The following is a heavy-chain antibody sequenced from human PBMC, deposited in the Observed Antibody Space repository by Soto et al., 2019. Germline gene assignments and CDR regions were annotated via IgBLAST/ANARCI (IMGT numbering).Heavy chain of an antibody. J-gene: IGHJ4*02. CDR3: ARRYGGNFDY. CDR2: IYYSGST. Sequence: QVQLQESGPGLVKPSETLSLTCTVSGGSISSYYWSWMRQPPGKGLEWIGYIYYSGSTNDNPSLKSRVTISVDTSKNQFSLKLSSVTAADTAVYYCARRYGGNFDYWGQGTLVTVSS. CDR1: GGSISSYY. D-gene: IGHD1-26*01. V-gene: IGHV4-59*01.